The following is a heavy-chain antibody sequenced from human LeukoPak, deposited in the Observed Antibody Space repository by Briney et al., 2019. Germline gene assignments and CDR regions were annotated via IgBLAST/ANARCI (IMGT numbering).Heavy chain of an antibody. CDR3: ARLKFMNYYDDSGSGMDV. Sequence: GESQKISCKGSGYTFIDFWIGWVRQMPGKGLEWMGIIYPGDSNTRYSPSFQGQVTFSVDKSLSTAYLQWSSLQASDTAMYYCARLKFMNYYDDSGSGMDVWGQGTTVTVSS. D-gene: IGHD3-22*01. J-gene: IGHJ6*02. CDR2: IYPGDSNT. CDR1: GYTFIDFW. V-gene: IGHV5-51*01.